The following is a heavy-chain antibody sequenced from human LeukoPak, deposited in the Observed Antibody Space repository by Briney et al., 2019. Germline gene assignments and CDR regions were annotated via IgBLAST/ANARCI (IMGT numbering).Heavy chain of an antibody. CDR1: GYSISSGFH. J-gene: IGHJ5*02. CDR3: ARLHYDFWSGLGWFDP. V-gene: IGHV4-38-2*02. D-gene: IGHD3-3*01. CDR2: FFHSGNT. Sequence: SETLSLTCTVSGYSISSGFHWGWIRQPPGKRLEWIGSFFHSGNTYYNPSLKSRVTISVDTSKNQFSLKLSSVTAADTAVYYCARLHYDFWSGLGWFDPWGQGTLVTVSS.